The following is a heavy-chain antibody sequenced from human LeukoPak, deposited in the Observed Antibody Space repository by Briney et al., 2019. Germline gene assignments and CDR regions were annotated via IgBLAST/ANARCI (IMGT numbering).Heavy chain of an antibody. Sequence: PGGSLRLSCAASGFTFSSYAMSWVRQAPGKGLEWVSAISGSGGSTYYADSVKGRFTISRDNSKNTLYLQMNSLRAEDTAVYYCASPQGGDYYGSGSHTFQHWGQGTLVTVSS. CDR2: ISGSGGST. CDR3: ASPQGGDYYGSGSHTFQH. V-gene: IGHV3-23*01. D-gene: IGHD3-10*01. CDR1: GFTFSSYA. J-gene: IGHJ1*01.